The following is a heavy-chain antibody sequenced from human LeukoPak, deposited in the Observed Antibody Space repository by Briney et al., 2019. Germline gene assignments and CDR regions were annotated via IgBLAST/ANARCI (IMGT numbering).Heavy chain of an antibody. Sequence: PSETLSLTCAVYGVSFSGYYWSWIRQPPGKGLEWIGEINHSGSTNYNPSLKSRVTISVDTSKNQFSLKLSSVTAADTAVYYCASRSPAFDPWGQGTLVTVSS. CDR3: ASRSPAFDP. J-gene: IGHJ5*02. CDR1: GVSFSGYY. V-gene: IGHV4-34*01. CDR2: INHSGST.